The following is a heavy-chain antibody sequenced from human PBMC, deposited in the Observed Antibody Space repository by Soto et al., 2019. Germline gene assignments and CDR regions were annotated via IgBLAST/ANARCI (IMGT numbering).Heavy chain of an antibody. CDR3: AKILQLGDYVHYYYGMDV. V-gene: IGHV3-30*18. J-gene: IGHJ6*02. D-gene: IGHD4-17*01. CDR1: GFTFSSYG. Sequence: QVQLVESGGGVVQPGRSLRLSCAASGFTFSSYGMHWLRQAPGKGLEWAAVISYDGSNKYYADSVKGRFTISRDNSKNTLYLQMNSLRAEDTAVYYCAKILQLGDYVHYYYGMDVWGQGTTVTVSS. CDR2: ISYDGSNK.